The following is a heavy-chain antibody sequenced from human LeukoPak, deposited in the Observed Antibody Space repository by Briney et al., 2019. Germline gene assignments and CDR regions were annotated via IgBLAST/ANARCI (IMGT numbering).Heavy chain of an antibody. D-gene: IGHD3-9*01. CDR3: ARDSPTYYDILTGYYDFNWFDP. J-gene: IGHJ5*02. CDR1: GFTFSSYG. CDR2: ISSSSSYI. Sequence: PGGSLRLSCAASGFTFSSYGMNWVRQAPGKGLEWVSSISSSSSYIYYADSVKGRFTISRDNAKNSLYLQMNSLRAEDTAVYYCARDSPTYYDILTGYYDFNWFDPWGQGTLVTVSS. V-gene: IGHV3-21*01.